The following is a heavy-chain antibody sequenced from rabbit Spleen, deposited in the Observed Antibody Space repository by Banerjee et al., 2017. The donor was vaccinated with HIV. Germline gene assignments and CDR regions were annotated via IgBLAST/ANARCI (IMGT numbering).Heavy chain of an antibody. D-gene: IGHD8-1*01. J-gene: IGHJ6*01. CDR1: GVSFSSNYY. CDR3: ARDTGSSFSSYGMDL. Sequence: QSLEESGGDLVKPGASLTLTCSASGVSFSSNYYMCWVRQAPGKGLEWIACIDTGSSGFTYFASWAKGRLTCSKTSSTTVTLQMTSLTAADTATYFCARDTGSSFSSYGMDLWGPGTLVTVS. CDR2: IDTGSSGFT. V-gene: IGHV1S40*01.